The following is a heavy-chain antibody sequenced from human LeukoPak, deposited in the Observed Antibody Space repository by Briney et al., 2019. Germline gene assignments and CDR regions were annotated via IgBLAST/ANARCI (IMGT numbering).Heavy chain of an antibody. Sequence: GGSLRLSCAASGFTFNDYYMSWIRQAPGKGLEWLSYINIGGTNTHYADSVKGRFTISRDNAKKSLYLEMNNLRAEDTAVYYCATDGAGFDTWARESWSPSPQ. CDR1: GFTFNDYY. CDR2: INIGGTNT. CDR3: ATDGAGFDT. J-gene: IGHJ5*02. V-gene: IGHV3-11*01.